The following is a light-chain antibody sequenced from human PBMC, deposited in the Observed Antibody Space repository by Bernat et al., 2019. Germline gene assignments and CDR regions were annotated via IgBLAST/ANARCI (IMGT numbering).Light chain of an antibody. CDR1: SGSIASNY. V-gene: IGLV6-57*04. J-gene: IGLJ2*01. Sequence: NVKLTQPHSVSESPGQTVTISCTRSSGSIASNYVDWYRQRPGSAPTTVIYEDDQRPSGVPDRFSASIDTSSNSASLTISGLKTEDEADYYCQSLDSLGHVIFGGGTKLTVL. CDR2: EDD. CDR3: QSLDSLGHVI.